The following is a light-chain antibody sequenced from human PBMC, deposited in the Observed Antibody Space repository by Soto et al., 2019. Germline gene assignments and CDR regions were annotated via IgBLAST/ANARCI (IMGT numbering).Light chain of an antibody. CDR2: GAS. V-gene: IGKV3-20*01. Sequence: EIVLTQSPATLCLSPGERATLSCRASQSVTSSFVAWYQQKPGQAPRLLIYGASSRAAGIPDRFSGSGSGTDFTLTISGLEPEDFAVYHCQQYGSSPTFGQGTKVDIK. CDR3: QQYGSSPT. CDR1: QSVTSSF. J-gene: IGKJ1*01.